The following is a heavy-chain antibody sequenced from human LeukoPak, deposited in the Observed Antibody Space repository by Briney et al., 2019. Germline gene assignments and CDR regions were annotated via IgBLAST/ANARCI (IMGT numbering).Heavy chain of an antibody. CDR3: ARDLEAGIGYGDY. D-gene: IGHD1-1*01. CDR1: GGTFSSYA. CDR2: ISCDNGNT. J-gene: IGHJ4*02. V-gene: IGHV1-18*01. Sequence: ASVKVSCKASGGTFSSYAISWVRQAPGQGLEWMGWISCDNGNTGYAQKFQGRVTVTADTSTSTAYMELRSLKSDDTAVYYCARDLEAGIGYGDYWGQGTLVTVSS.